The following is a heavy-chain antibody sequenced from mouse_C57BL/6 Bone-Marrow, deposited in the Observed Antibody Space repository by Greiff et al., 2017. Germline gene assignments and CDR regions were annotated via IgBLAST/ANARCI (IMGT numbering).Heavy chain of an antibody. V-gene: IGHV1-69*01. CDR1: GYTFTSYW. Sequence: QVHVKQPGAELVMPGASVKLSCKASGYTFTSYWMHWVKQRPGQGLEWIGEIDPSDSYTNYNQKFKGKSTLTVDKSSSTAYMQLSSLTSEDSAVYYCAREYYTWFAYWGQGTLVTVSA. CDR3: AREYYTWFAY. CDR2: IDPSDSYT. D-gene: IGHD2-12*01. J-gene: IGHJ3*01.